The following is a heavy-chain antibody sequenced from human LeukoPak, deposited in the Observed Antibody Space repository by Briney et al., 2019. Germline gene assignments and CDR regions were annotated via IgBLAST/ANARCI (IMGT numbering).Heavy chain of an antibody. V-gene: IGHV4-31*03. CDR3: ARYYCASSRCPGVDY. J-gene: IGHJ4*02. D-gene: IGHD2-2*01. CDR2: SSYSGSA. Sequence: SETLSLTCTVSGASITSGAYYWTWIRQHPGEGLEWIGYSSYSGSAYYNPSLKSRVTISVNTSKSQFSLKLSSVTAADTAVYYCARYYCASSRCPGVDYWGQGTLVTVSS. CDR1: GASITSGAYY.